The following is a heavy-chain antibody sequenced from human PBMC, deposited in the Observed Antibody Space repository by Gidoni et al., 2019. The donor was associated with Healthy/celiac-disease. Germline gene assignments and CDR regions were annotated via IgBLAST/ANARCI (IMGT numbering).Heavy chain of an antibody. CDR2: IYPGDSDT. CDR1: GYSFTSYW. J-gene: IGHJ6*03. Sequence: EVQLVQSGAEVKKPGESLKISCKGSGYSFTSYWIGGVRQMPGKGLEWMGIIYPGDSDTRYSPSFQGQVTISADKSISTAYLQWSSLKASDTAMYYCARHGSSSWYGIWDYYMDVWGKGTTVTVSS. CDR3: ARHGSSSWYGIWDYYMDV. D-gene: IGHD6-13*01. V-gene: IGHV5-51*01.